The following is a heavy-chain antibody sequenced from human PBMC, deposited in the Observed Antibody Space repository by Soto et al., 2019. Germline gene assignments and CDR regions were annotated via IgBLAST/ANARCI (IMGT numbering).Heavy chain of an antibody. D-gene: IGHD3-22*01. Sequence: TSETLSLTCTVSGGSISSGGYYWSWIRQHPGKGLEWIGYIYYSGSTYYNPSLKSRVTISVDTSKNQFSLKLSSVTAADTAVYYCAADYYDSSGYYGYFDYWGQGTLVTVSS. CDR2: IYYSGST. J-gene: IGHJ4*02. V-gene: IGHV4-31*03. CDR1: GGSISSGGYY. CDR3: AADYYDSSGYYGYFDY.